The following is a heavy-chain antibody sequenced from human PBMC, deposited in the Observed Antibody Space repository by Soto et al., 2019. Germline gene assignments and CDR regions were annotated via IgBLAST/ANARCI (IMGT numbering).Heavy chain of an antibody. D-gene: IGHD3-22*01. CDR1: GFRFTNAW. CDR3: TNSLTMIPHDH. Sequence: PGGSLRLSCAASGFRFTNAWMGWVRQAPGKGLEWVGLHKGTADAEATNYAEPVKGRFIISRDDSKNTLFLQMNSLKSDDTAMYYCTNSLTMIPHDHWGQGTLVTVSS. V-gene: IGHV3-15*01. J-gene: IGHJ4*02. CDR2: HKGTADAEAT.